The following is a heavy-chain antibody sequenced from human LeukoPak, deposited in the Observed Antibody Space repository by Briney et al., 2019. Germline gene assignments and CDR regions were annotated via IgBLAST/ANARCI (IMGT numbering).Heavy chain of an antibody. J-gene: IGHJ6*04. D-gene: IGHD3-10*02. CDR2: ISSSGSTI. CDR1: GGSISSYY. V-gene: IGHV3-48*03. CDR3: AELGITMIGGV. Sequence: RPSEALSLTCTVSGGSISSYYWSWVRQAPGKGLEWVSYISSSGSTIYYADSVKGRFTISRDNAKNSLYLQMNSLRAEDTAVYYCAELGITMIGGVWGKGTTVTISS.